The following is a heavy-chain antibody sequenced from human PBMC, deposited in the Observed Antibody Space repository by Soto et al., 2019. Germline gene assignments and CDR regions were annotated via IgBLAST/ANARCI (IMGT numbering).Heavy chain of an antibody. CDR2: ITPRFGIA. CDR3: GRLAARRIDY. V-gene: IGHV1-69*01. CDR1: GGTFSSYG. D-gene: IGHD6-25*01. J-gene: IGHJ4*02. Sequence: QVQLVQSGPEVKKPGSTVTVSCTAPGGTFSSYGISWVRQALGQGLEWLGGITPRFGIADYAQKYQGRVTITADESTNTANMEVSSLRSGDTAVYFCGRLAARRIDYWGQGTLVTVSS.